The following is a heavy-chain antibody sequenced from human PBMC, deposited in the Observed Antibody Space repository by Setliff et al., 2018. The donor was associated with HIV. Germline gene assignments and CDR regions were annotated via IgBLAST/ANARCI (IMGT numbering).Heavy chain of an antibody. D-gene: IGHD2-15*01. CDR1: GYSFINHA. CDR2: INVGSGKT. CDR3: ARDGCSGQRCYLFNWFDP. V-gene: IGHV1-3*01. J-gene: IGHJ5*02. Sequence: ASVKVSCKASGYSFINHAMHWVRQAPGQRLEWMGWINVGSGKTQYSQEFQGRVTITRGTSATTAYMELSSLTSEDTAVYYCARDGCSGQRCYLFNWFDPWGQGTLVTVSS.